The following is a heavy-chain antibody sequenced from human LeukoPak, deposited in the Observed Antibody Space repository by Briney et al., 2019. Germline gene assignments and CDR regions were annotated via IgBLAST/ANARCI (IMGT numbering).Heavy chain of an antibody. CDR2: SYYTGST. D-gene: IGHD3-10*01. Sequence: PSETLSLTCTVSGGSIRSYYWNWIRQPLGKGLEWIGYSYYTGSTNYSPSLRSRVTISVDTSKNQFSLKVSSVTAADTAVYFCARLTYGSGSYWFDYWGQGTLVTVSS. CDR1: GGSIRSYY. V-gene: IGHV4-59*01. CDR3: ARLTYGSGSYWFDY. J-gene: IGHJ4*02.